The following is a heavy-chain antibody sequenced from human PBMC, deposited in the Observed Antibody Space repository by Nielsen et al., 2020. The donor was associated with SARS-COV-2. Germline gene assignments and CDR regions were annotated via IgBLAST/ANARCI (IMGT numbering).Heavy chain of an antibody. V-gene: IGHV1-2*04. CDR2: INPNSGGT. CDR3: ARDQPGIAVAGTNYYYYYGMDV. Sequence: WVRQAPGQGLEWMGRINPNSGGTNYAQKFQGWDTMTRDTSISTAYMELSRLRSDDTAVYYCARDQPGIAVAGTNYYYYYGMDVWGQGTTVTVSS. J-gene: IGHJ6*02. D-gene: IGHD6-19*01.